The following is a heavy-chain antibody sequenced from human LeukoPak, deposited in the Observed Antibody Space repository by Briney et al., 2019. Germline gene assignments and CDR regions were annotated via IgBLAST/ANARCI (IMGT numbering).Heavy chain of an antibody. CDR1: GFTFNHHW. V-gene: IGHV3-7*04. D-gene: IGHD5-24*01. CDR2: IKQDGSKK. Sequence: GGSLRLSCAASGFTFNHHWMTWVRQAPGKGLEWVANIKQDGSKKSYVDSVKGRFTISRDNAKNSLYLQMNSLRAEDTAIYYCTRVGYIDEGIDYWGQGTLVTVSS. J-gene: IGHJ4*02. CDR3: TRVGYIDEGIDY.